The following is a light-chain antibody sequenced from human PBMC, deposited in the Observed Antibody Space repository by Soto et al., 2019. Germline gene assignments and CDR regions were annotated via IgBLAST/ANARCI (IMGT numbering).Light chain of an antibody. J-gene: IGKJ4*01. CDR3: QQFSSYPLT. Sequence: EIVMTQSPATLSVSPGERYTLSCMASQSVSSSYLAWYQQKPGQAPRLLIYGASSRATGITDRFSGGGSGTDFTLTISRLEPEDFAVYYCQQFSSYPLTVGGGTQVDIK. CDR2: GAS. CDR1: QSVSSSY. V-gene: IGKV3-20*01.